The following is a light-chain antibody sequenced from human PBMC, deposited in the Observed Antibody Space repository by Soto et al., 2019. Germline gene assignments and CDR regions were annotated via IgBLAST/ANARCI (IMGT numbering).Light chain of an antibody. CDR3: QQYARPPFA. CDR1: QSVGSNY. J-gene: IGKJ2*01. V-gene: IGKV3-20*01. Sequence: EIVLTQSPGTLSLSPGERATLSCRASQSVGSNYLAWYQQKPGQAPRILIFGASGRATGIPDRFSGSGSGTDFTLTISRLEPEDSAVYYCQQYARPPFAFGQGTKVDIK. CDR2: GAS.